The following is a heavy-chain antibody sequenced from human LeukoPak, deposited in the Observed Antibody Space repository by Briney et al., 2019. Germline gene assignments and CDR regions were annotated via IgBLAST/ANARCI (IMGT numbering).Heavy chain of an antibody. CDR1: GFTVSSNY. D-gene: IGHD4-17*01. Sequence: GGSLRLSCAASGFTVSSNYISWVRQDPGTGLEWVSAIYSGGSTRYADSVKGRFTISRDNSKNTLYLQMNSLRGEDTAVYYCASADYGDYGAPDAFDIWGQGTMVSVSS. CDR3: ASADYGDYGAPDAFDI. CDR2: IYSGGST. J-gene: IGHJ3*02. V-gene: IGHV3-66*01.